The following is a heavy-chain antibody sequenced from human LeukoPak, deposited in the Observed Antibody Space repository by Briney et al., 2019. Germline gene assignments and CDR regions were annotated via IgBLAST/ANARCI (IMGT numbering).Heavy chain of an antibody. D-gene: IGHD4-23*01. J-gene: IGHJ2*01. CDR3: ARETRESRYFDL. V-gene: IGHV4-4*07. Sequence: ASETLSLTCTVSGGSISSYFWSWIRQPAGKGLEWIGRIHTSGSTNYNSSLKTRVAMSLDTSKNQSSLNLASVTAADTAVYYCARETRESRYFDLWGRGTPVTVSS. CDR1: GGSISSYF. CDR2: IHTSGST.